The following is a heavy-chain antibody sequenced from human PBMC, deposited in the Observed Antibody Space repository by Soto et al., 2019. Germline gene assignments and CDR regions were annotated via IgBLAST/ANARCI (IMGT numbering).Heavy chain of an antibody. CDR3: AREVVAITNFIDY. Sequence: GGSLRLSCAASGFTFSSYAMHWVRQAPGRGLEYVSAISSNGGSTYYADSVKGRFTISRDNSKNTLYLQMGSLRAEDTAVYFCAREVVAITNFIDYWGQGTLVTVSS. CDR1: GFTFSSYA. D-gene: IGHD1-1*01. J-gene: IGHJ4*02. CDR2: ISSNGGST. V-gene: IGHV3-64*02.